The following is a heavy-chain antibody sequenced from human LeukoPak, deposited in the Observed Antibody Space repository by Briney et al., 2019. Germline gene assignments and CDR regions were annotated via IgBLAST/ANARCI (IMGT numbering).Heavy chain of an antibody. V-gene: IGHV3-23*01. CDR1: GFTFSSYW. Sequence: GGSLRLSCAATGFTFSSYWMNWVRQAPGKGLEWVSAISGSGGSTYYADSVKGRFTISRDNSKNTLYLQMNSLRAEDTAVYFCARDTAVDGMDVWGQGTTVTVS. D-gene: IGHD2-21*01. J-gene: IGHJ6*02. CDR3: ARDTAVDGMDV. CDR2: ISGSGGST.